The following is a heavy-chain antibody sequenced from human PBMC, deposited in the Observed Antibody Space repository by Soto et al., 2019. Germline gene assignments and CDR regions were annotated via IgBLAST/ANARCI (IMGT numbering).Heavy chain of an antibody. J-gene: IGHJ4*02. Sequence: GGSLRLSCAASGFTFSSYGMHWVRQAPGKGLEWVAVIWYDGSNKYYADSVKGRFTISRDNSKNTLYLQMNSLRAEDTAVYYCARGKREYSSSSKNFDYWGQGTLVTVSS. V-gene: IGHV3-33*01. CDR1: GFTFSSYG. D-gene: IGHD6-6*01. CDR3: ARGKREYSSSSKNFDY. CDR2: IWYDGSNK.